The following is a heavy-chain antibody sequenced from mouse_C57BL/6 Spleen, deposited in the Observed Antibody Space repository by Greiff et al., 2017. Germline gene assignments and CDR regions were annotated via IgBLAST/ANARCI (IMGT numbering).Heavy chain of an antibody. V-gene: IGHV5-9*01. CDR1: GFTFSSYT. Sequence: EVQLVESGGGLVKPGGSLKLSCAASGFTFSSYTMSWFRQTPEKRLEWVATISGGGGNTYYPDSVKGRFTIYRDNAKSTLYLKMSSLRSEDTALYYCARQVCYGSSSYAIDYWGQGTSVTVS. J-gene: IGHJ4*01. CDR3: ARQVCYGSSSYAIDY. D-gene: IGHD1-1*01. CDR2: ISGGGGNT.